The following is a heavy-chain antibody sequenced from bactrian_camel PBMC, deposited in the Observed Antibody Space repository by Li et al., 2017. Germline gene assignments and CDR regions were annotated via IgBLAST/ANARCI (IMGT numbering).Heavy chain of an antibody. CDR2: IENDGRI. V-gene: IGHV3S6*01. CDR1: GYTSNMYC. CDR3: AADPRTVGADLRSSWYNY. Sequence: HVQLVESGGGVVQAGGSLRLSCAASGYTSNMYCMAWLRQAPGNERGGVASIENDGRIKYTDSVKGRFTISKDTAKNTLYLQMNSRKPEDTAMYYCAADPRTVGADLRSSWYNYYGRGTQVTVS. D-gene: IGHD6*01. J-gene: IGHJ4*01.